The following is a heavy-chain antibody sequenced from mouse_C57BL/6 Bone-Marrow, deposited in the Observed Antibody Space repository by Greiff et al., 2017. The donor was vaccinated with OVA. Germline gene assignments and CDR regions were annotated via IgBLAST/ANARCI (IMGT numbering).Heavy chain of an antibody. CDR1: GFTFSSYG. J-gene: IGHJ3*01. CDR3: ARHPYYDYDWFAY. CDR2: ISSGGSYT. Sequence: EVQLVESGGDLVKPGGSLKLSCAASGFTFSSYGMSWVRQTPDKRLEWVATISSGGSYTYYPDSVKGRFTISRDNAKNTLYLQMSSLKSEDTAMYYCARHPYYDYDWFAYWGQGTLVTVSA. V-gene: IGHV5-6*01. D-gene: IGHD2-4*01.